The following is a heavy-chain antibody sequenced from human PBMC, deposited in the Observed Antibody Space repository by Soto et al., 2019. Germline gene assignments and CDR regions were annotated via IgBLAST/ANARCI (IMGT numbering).Heavy chain of an antibody. Sequence: QVQLVQSGAEVKKPGSSVKVSCKASGGTFSSYTISWVRQAPGQGLEWMGRIIPILGIANYAQKFQGRATITSDKSTSTAYMEVSILRSEDTAVYYCARKGGSYAADGMDVWGQGTTVTVSS. D-gene: IGHD1-26*01. J-gene: IGHJ6*02. CDR3: ARKGGSYAADGMDV. V-gene: IGHV1-69*02. CDR2: IIPILGIA. CDR1: GGTFSSYT.